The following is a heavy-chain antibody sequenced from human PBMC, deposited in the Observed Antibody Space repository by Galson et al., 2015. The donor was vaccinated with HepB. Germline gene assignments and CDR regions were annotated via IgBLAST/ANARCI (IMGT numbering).Heavy chain of an antibody. CDR1: GYTFTSYA. CDR2: INTNTGNP. D-gene: IGHD5-12*01. V-gene: IGHV7-4-1*02. Sequence: SVKVSCKASGYTFTSYAMNWVRQAPGQGLEWVGWINTNTGNPTYAQGFTGRFVFSLDTSVSTAYLQISSLKAEDTAVYYCASLGYSGYPPDYYYYGMDVWGQGTTVTVSS. J-gene: IGHJ6*02. CDR3: ASLGYSGYPPDYYYYGMDV.